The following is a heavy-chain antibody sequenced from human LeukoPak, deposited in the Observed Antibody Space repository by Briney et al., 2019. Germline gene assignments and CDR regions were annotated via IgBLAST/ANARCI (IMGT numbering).Heavy chain of an antibody. V-gene: IGHV4-34*01. D-gene: IGHD3-22*01. CDR3: ARESYYYDSSGYYIRFDP. J-gene: IGHJ5*02. Sequence: SETLSLTCAVYGGSFSGYYWSWLRQPPGKGLEWIGEINHSGSTNYNPSLKSRVTISVDTSKNQFSLKLSSVTAADTAVYYCARESYYYDSSGYYIRFDPWGQGTLVTVSS. CDR2: INHSGST. CDR1: GGSFSGYY.